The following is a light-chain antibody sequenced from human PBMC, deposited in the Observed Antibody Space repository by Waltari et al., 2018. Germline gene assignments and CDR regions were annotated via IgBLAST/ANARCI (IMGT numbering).Light chain of an antibody. CDR1: QSISSY. V-gene: IGKV3-11*01. CDR3: QQRSTWPPYT. J-gene: IGKJ2*01. Sequence: EIVLTQSPATLSLSPGEGATLSCRASQSISSYLAWYQQKRGQAPRLLIYDASNRATGIPARFSGSGSGTDFPLTISNVEPEDFAVYYCQQRSTWPPYTFGQGTKLEIK. CDR2: DAS.